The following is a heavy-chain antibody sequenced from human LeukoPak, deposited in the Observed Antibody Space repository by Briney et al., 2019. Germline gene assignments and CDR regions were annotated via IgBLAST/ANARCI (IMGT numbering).Heavy chain of an antibody. V-gene: IGHV3-21*01. Sequence: GSLRLSFGASGFTFSTYSMNWVPQAPGKGLEWVSSISGSSIYIYYADSVKGRFTISRDNAKNSLYLQMNSLRAEDTAVYYCARDPPYYDSSGYYYDYWGQGTLVTVSS. D-gene: IGHD3-22*01. J-gene: IGHJ4*02. CDR3: ARDPPYYDSSGYYYDY. CDR2: ISGSSIYI. CDR1: GFTFSTYS.